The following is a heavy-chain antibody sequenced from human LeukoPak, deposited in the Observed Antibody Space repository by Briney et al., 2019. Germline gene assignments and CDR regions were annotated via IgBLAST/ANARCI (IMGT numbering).Heavy chain of an antibody. CDR1: GGSIGNYY. D-gene: IGHD1-1*01. V-gene: IGHV4-59*01. J-gene: IGHJ4*02. Sequence: PSETLSLTCTVSGGSIGNYYWSWIRQPPGKGLECLGYIYYSGSTNYSPSLRSRLTMSLDTSKNQFSLKLRSVTAADTAVYYCARAGTNWSSGCYFDYWGQGALVTVSS. CDR2: IYYSGST. CDR3: ARAGTNWSSGCYFDY.